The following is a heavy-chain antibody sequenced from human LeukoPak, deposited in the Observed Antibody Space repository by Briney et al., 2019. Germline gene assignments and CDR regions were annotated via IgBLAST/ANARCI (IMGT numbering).Heavy chain of an antibody. V-gene: IGHV4-38-2*01. CDR2: IYHSGST. Sequence: PSETLSLTCAVSGYSISSGYYWGWIRQPPGKGLEWIGSIYHSGSTYYNPSLKSRVTISVDTSKNQFSLKLSSVTAADTAVYYCTRVWSGYCSSTSCYVAYNWFDPWGQGTLVTVSS. D-gene: IGHD2-2*01. CDR1: GYSISSGYY. CDR3: TRVWSGYCSSTSCYVAYNWFDP. J-gene: IGHJ5*02.